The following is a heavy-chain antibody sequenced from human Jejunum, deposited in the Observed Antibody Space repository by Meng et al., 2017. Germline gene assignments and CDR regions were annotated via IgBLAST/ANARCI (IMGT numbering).Heavy chain of an antibody. D-gene: IGHD1-26*01. J-gene: IGHJ4*02. CDR2: VYYSGHT. CDR3: ARTPLYSGSYYFDP. Sequence: QGQLQESGPGLWRPSETLSLTCTVSGDSVSSDNYYWSWIRQPPGKGLEWIGYVYYSGHTDCNPSLKSRLSISIDTSKNHFSLKLSSVTAADTAVYYCARTPLYSGSYYFDPWGQGALVTVSS. CDR1: GDSVSSDNYY. V-gene: IGHV4-61*03.